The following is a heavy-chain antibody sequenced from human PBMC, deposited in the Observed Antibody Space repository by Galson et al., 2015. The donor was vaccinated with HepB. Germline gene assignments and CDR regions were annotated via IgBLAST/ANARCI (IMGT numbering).Heavy chain of an antibody. D-gene: IGHD1-26*01. CDR3: TTWIVGARDLDY. CDR2: IKSKTDGGTT. CDR1: GFTFSNAW. Sequence: SLRLSCAASGFTFSNAWMSWVRQAPGKGLQWVGRIKSKTDGGTTDYAAPVKGRFTISRDDSKNTLYLQMNSLKTEDTALYYCTTWIVGARDLDYWGQGTLVTVSS. V-gene: IGHV3-15*01. J-gene: IGHJ4*02.